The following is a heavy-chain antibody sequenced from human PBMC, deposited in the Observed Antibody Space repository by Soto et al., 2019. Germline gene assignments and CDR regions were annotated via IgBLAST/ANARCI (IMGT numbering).Heavy chain of an antibody. CDR3: ASRPNFWSGYYMVDY. D-gene: IGHD3-3*01. J-gene: IGHJ4*02. CDR2: INSDGSST. Sequence: VQLVESGGGLVQPGGSLRLSCAASGFTFSSYWMHWVRQAPGKGLVWVSRINSDGSSTSYADSVKGRFTISRDNAKNTLYLQMNSLRAEDTAVYYCASRPNFWSGYYMVDYWGQGTLVTVSS. CDR1: GFTFSSYW. V-gene: IGHV3-74*01.